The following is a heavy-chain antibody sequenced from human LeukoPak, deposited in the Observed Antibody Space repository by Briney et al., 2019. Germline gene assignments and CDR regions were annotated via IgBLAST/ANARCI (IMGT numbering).Heavy chain of an antibody. Sequence: GRSLRLSCAASGFTFDDYAMHWVRQAPGRGLEWVALISYDGSNKYYADSVKGRFTISRDHSKNTLYLQMNSLRAEDTAVYYCARDPAGIVGTTGYYMDVWGKGTTVTVSS. CDR1: GFTFDDYA. J-gene: IGHJ6*03. V-gene: IGHV3-30*04. CDR3: ARDPAGIVGTTGYYMDV. CDR2: ISYDGSNK. D-gene: IGHD1-26*01.